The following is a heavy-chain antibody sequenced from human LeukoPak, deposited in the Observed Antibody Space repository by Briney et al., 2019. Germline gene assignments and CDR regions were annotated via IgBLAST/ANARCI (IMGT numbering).Heavy chain of an antibody. CDR1: GFTFDNYA. CDR3: ARDTSIAVAGTRRGFDY. J-gene: IGHJ4*02. CDR2: ISWNSGII. Sequence: GGSLRLSCAASGFTFDNYAMHWVRQAPGKGLEWVSGISWNSGIIGYADSVKGRFTISRDNAKNSLYLQMNSLRAEDTAVYYCARDTSIAVAGTRRGFDYWGQGTLVTVSS. V-gene: IGHV3-9*01. D-gene: IGHD6-19*01.